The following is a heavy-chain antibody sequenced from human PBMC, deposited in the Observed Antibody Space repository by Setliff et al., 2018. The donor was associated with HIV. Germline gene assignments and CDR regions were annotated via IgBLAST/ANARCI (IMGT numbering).Heavy chain of an antibody. Sequence: ASVKVSCKASGYKFTDYYIHWVRQAAGQGLEWLGWVNPYSGNSGYAQKFHGRLTMTRDTSRGTAHMELRSLRSDDTAVYFCARGYASGSGSYYYDYWGQGTLVTV. CDR3: ARGYASGSGSYYYDY. CDR2: VNPYSGNS. CDR1: GYKFTDYY. J-gene: IGHJ4*02. D-gene: IGHD2-15*01. V-gene: IGHV1-8*02.